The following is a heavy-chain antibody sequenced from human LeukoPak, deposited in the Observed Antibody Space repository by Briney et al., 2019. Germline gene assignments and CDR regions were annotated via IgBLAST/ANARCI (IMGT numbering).Heavy chain of an antibody. Sequence: QSGGSLRLSCAASGFPFGSYAMSWVRQTPGKSLEWVSIITNIGVTTYYADSVRGRFTISRDNSKNILYLQMNSLTAEDTAVYYCVKLSSGSGSKFGFDAWGQGTLVTVSS. D-gene: IGHD6-19*01. CDR2: ITNIGVTT. CDR1: GFPFGSYA. J-gene: IGHJ4*02. CDR3: VKLSSGSGSKFGFDA. V-gene: IGHV3-23*01.